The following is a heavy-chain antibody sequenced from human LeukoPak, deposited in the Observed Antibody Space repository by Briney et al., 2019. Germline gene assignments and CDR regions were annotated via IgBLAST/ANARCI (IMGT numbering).Heavy chain of an antibody. CDR2: INPNSGGT. CDR1: GYTFTGYY. CDR3: ARGSDDFWCGYSPSY. V-gene: IGHV1-2*02. Sequence: VASVKVSCKASGYTFTGYYMHWVRQAPGQGLEWMGWINPNSGGTNYAQKFQGRVTMTRDTSISTAYMELSRLRSDDTAVYYCARGSDDFWCGYSPSYWGQGTLVTVSS. D-gene: IGHD3-3*01. J-gene: IGHJ4*02.